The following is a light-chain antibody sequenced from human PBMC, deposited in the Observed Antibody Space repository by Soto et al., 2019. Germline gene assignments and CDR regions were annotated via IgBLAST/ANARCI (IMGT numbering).Light chain of an antibody. Sequence: EIVLTQSPATLSLSPGERATLSCRASQSVSSYLAWYQQKPGQAPRLLIYDASNRATGIPARFSGSGSGTDFTLTISSIEPEDLAVYHCQQRSNWPTITFGQGTRREIK. J-gene: IGKJ5*01. CDR2: DAS. V-gene: IGKV3-11*01. CDR3: QQRSNWPTIT. CDR1: QSVSSY.